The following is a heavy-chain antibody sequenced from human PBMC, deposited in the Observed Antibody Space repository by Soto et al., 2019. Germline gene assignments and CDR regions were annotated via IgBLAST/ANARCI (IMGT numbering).Heavy chain of an antibody. CDR3: AKVWRYYDSSGYSPLRYYFDY. CDR1: GFTFSSYA. V-gene: IGHV3-23*01. CDR2: ISGTGGST. Sequence: PGGSLRLSCAASGFTFSSYAMSWVRQAPGKGLEWVSAISGTGGSTYYADSVKGRFTISRDNSKNTLYLQMNSLRAEDTAVYYCAKVWRYYDSSGYSPLRYYFDYWGQGTLVTVS. J-gene: IGHJ4*02. D-gene: IGHD3-22*01.